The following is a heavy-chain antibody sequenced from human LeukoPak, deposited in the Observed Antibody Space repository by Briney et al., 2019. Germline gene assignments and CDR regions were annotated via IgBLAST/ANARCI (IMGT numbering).Heavy chain of an antibody. CDR2: IYHSGSS. CDR1: GGSISSYY. J-gene: IGHJ3*02. V-gene: IGHV4-59*08. Sequence: SETLSLTCTVSGGSISSYYWSWIRQPPGKGLEWIGSIYHSGSSYYNPSLKSRVTISVDTSKNHFSLKLSSVTAADTAVYFCARGPYSYDSSGAFDIWGQGTMVTVSS. CDR3: ARGPYSYDSSGAFDI. D-gene: IGHD3-22*01.